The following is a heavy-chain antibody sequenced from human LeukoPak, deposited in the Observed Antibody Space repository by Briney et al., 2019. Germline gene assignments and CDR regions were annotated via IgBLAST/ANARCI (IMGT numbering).Heavy chain of an antibody. V-gene: IGHV4-34*01. J-gene: IGHJ4*02. CDR2: INHSGST. CDR3: ARGRLLGYYFDY. CDR1: GGSFSGYY. D-gene: IGHD2/OR15-2a*01. Sequence: TSETLSLTCAAYGGSFSGYYWSWIRQPPGKGLEWIGEINHSGSTNYNPSLKSRVTISVDTSKNQFSLKLSSVTAADTAVYYCARGRLLGYYFDYWGQGTLVTVSS.